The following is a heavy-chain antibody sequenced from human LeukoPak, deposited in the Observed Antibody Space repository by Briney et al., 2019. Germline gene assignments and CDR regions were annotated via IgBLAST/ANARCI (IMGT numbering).Heavy chain of an antibody. V-gene: IGHV4-59*12. CDR1: GGSISSCY. CDR3: ARGGYSGSVDY. Sequence: PSETLSLTCTVSGGSISSCYWSWIRQPPGKGLEWIGYIYYSGSTNYNPSLKSRVTISVDTSKNQFSLKLNSVTPEDTAVYYCARGGYSGSVDYWGQGTLVTVSS. J-gene: IGHJ4*02. D-gene: IGHD3-22*01. CDR2: IYYSGST.